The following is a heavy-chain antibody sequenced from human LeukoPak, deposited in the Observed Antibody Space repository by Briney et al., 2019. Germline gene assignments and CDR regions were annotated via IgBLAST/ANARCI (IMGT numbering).Heavy chain of an antibody. J-gene: IGHJ5*02. CDR3: ARVPRRIVVVAANWFDP. Sequence: ASVKVSCKASGYTFTDYFIHWVRQAPGQGLEWMGWINPNSGGTNNAQNFQGRVTMTRDTSISTAYMELSRLRSDDTAVYYCARVPRRIVVVAANWFDPWGQGTLVTVSS. CDR2: INPNSGGT. V-gene: IGHV1-2*02. D-gene: IGHD2-15*01. CDR1: GYTFTDYF.